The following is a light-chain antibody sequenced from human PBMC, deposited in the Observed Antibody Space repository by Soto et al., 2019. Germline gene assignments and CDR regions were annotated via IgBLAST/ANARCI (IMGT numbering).Light chain of an antibody. Sequence: EIVMTQSPATLSVSPGERATLSCRARQNVSSNLAWYQQKPGQAPRLLIYGASTRATGIPARFSGSGSGTEFILTLISLQSEDFAVYYCQQYNNWWTFGQGTKVEIK. CDR1: QNVSSN. V-gene: IGKV3-15*01. CDR2: GAS. J-gene: IGKJ1*01. CDR3: QQYNNWWT.